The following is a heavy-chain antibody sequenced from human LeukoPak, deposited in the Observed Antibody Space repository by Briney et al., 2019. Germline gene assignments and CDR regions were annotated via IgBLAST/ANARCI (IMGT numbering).Heavy chain of an antibody. D-gene: IGHD6-19*01. CDR2: ISAYNGNT. J-gene: IGHJ4*02. V-gene: IGHV1-18*01. Sequence: GASVKVSCKASGYTFTSYGISWVRQAPGQGLEWMGWISAYNGNTNYAQKLQGRVTMTTDTSTSIAYMELRSLRSDDTAVYYCARARGYSSGRYYFDYWGQGTLVTVSS. CDR3: ARARGYSSGRYYFDY. CDR1: GYTFTSYG.